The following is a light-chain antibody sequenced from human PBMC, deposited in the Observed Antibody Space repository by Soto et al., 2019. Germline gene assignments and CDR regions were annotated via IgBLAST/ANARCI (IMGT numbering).Light chain of an antibody. J-gene: IGKJ4*01. Sequence: DIQMTQSPSSVSASVGDRVTITCRASQGINNWLAWYQQKPGKDPKLLIYTTSSLQSGVPSRFSGSGSGTVFTLTISSLQPEDSATYYCQQANSFPLTFGGGTKVEIK. CDR1: QGINNW. CDR2: TTS. CDR3: QQANSFPLT. V-gene: IGKV1D-12*01.